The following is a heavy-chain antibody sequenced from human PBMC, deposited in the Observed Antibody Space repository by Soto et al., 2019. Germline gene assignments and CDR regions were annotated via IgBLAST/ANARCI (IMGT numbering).Heavy chain of an antibody. D-gene: IGHD6-6*01. Sequence: SETLSLTCAVYGGSFSGYYWSWIRQPPGKGLEWIGEINHSGSTNYNPSLKSRVTISVDTSKNQFSLKLSSVTAADTAVYYSARTAARPRFNYGMDVWVQGTTVT. CDR3: ARTAARPRFNYGMDV. CDR2: INHSGST. J-gene: IGHJ6*02. V-gene: IGHV4-34*01. CDR1: GGSFSGYY.